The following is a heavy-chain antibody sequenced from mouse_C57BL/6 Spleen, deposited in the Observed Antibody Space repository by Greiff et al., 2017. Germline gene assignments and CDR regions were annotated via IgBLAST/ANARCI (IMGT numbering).Heavy chain of an antibody. Sequence: VQLKESGPELVKPGASVKISCKASGYTFTDYYMNWVKQSHGTTLEWIGDINPNNGGTSYNQRFKGKATLTVAKSASTAYMELRSLTSEDSAVYYCARGYYAMDYWGQGTSVTVSS. V-gene: IGHV1-26*01. J-gene: IGHJ4*01. CDR1: GYTFTDYY. CDR3: ARGYYAMDY. CDR2: INPNNGGT.